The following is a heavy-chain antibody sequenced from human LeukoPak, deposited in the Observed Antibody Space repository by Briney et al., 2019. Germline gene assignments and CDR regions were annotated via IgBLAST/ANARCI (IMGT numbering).Heavy chain of an antibody. CDR1: GYTFTGYY. D-gene: IGHD1-26*01. CDR3: ARELSRRGSYFDLGRESNWFDP. J-gene: IGHJ5*02. V-gene: IGHV1-2*02. CDR2: INPNSGGT. Sequence: ASVKVSCKASGYTFTGYYMHWVRQAPGQGLEWMGWINPNSGGTNYAQKFQGRVTMTRDTSISTAYMELSRLRSDDTAVYYCARELSRRGSYFDLGRESNWFDPWGQGTLVTVSS.